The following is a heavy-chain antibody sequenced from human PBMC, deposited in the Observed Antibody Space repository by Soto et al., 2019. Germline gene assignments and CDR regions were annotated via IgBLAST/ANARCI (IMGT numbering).Heavy chain of an antibody. CDR3: ARDGCGGDCYWWSDYHYMDV. CDR1: GGSISSYY. V-gene: IGHV4-59*01. CDR2: IYYSGST. J-gene: IGHJ6*03. Sequence: SETLSLTCTVSGGSISSYYWSWIRQPPGKGLEWIGYIYYSGSTNYNPSLKSRVTISVDTSKNQFSLKLSSVTAADTAVYYCARDGCGGDCYWWSDYHYMDVWGKGTTVTVSS. D-gene: IGHD2-21*01.